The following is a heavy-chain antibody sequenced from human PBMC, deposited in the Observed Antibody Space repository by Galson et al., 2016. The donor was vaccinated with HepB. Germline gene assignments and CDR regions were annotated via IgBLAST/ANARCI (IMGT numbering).Heavy chain of an antibody. CDR1: GGSTSRSGYY. V-gene: IGHV4-39*01. Sequence: ETLSLTCTVSGGSTSRSGYYWGWIRQPLGKGLEWIGNIYYPWSTYYSQSIKSRLTLSIDTSMTQFSLRLTSVTAADPAFYYCARHLMNFWRGYYPDYWGQGTLVTVSS. D-gene: IGHD3-3*01. J-gene: IGHJ4*02. CDR3: ARHLMNFWRGYYPDY. CDR2: IYYPWST.